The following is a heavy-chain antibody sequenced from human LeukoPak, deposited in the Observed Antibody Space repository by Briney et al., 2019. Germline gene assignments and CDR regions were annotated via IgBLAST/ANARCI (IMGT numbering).Heavy chain of an antibody. CDR2: MNPNSGNT. CDR3: ARDRTGTRALGY. CDR1: GYTFTSYD. V-gene: IGHV1-8*01. Sequence: ASVKVSCKASGYTFTSYDINWVRQATGQGLEWMGWMNPNSGNTGYAQKFQGRVTMTRNTSISTAYMELSSLRSEDTAVYYCARDRTGTRALGYWGQGTLVTVSS. J-gene: IGHJ4*02. D-gene: IGHD1-1*01.